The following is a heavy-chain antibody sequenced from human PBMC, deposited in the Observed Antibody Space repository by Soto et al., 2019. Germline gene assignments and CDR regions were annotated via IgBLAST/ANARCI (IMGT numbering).Heavy chain of an antibody. V-gene: IGHV2-26*01. CDR3: AHVKARGYSYGSYGMDV. CDR1: GFSLSNARMG. D-gene: IGHD5-18*01. Sequence: GSGPTLVNPTETLTLTCTVSGFSLSNARMGVSWIRQPPGKALEWLAHIFSNDEKSYSTSLKSRLTISKDTSKSQVVLTMTNMYPVDTATYYCAHVKARGYSYGSYGMDVWGQVTTVTVSS. CDR2: IFSNDEK. J-gene: IGHJ6*02.